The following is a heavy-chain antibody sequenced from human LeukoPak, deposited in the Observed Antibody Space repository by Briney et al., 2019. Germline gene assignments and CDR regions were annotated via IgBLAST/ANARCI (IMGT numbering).Heavy chain of an antibody. D-gene: IGHD6-19*01. CDR3: ARVIAVAGIREFDP. Sequence: PSETLSLTCTVSGGSISSSSYYWGWIRQPPGKGLEWIGSIYYSGSTYYNPSLKSRVTISVDTSKNQFSLKLSSVTAADTAVYYCARVIAVAGIREFDPWGQGTLVTVSS. CDR2: IYYSGST. J-gene: IGHJ5*02. CDR1: GGSISSSSYY. V-gene: IGHV4-39*01.